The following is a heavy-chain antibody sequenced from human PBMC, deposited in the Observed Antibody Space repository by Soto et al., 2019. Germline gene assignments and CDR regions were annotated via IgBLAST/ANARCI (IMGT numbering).Heavy chain of an antibody. Sequence: QVQLVESGGGVVQPGRSLRLSCAASGFTFSSYGMHWVRQAPGKGLEWVAVISYDGSNKYYADSVKGRFTISRDNSKNTLYLQMNSLRAEDTAVYYCAKDRGYSNYDYYYGMDFWGQGTTVTVSS. J-gene: IGHJ6*02. CDR3: AKDRGYSNYDYYYGMDF. CDR2: ISYDGSNK. D-gene: IGHD4-4*01. CDR1: GFTFSSYG. V-gene: IGHV3-30*18.